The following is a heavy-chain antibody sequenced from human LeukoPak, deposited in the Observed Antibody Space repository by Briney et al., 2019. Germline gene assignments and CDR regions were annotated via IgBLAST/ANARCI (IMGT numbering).Heavy chain of an antibody. CDR3: ARASRSRGYDYRSTTKAGGSNWFDP. D-gene: IGHD5-12*01. Sequence: SETLSLTCTVSGGSISSYTYYWGWVRQPPGKGLDWLGHIYYSGSTFYNPSLKSRLSISVDTSKNQFSLELSSVTAADTAVYYCARASRSRGYDYRSTTKAGGSNWFDPWGQGTLVTVSS. CDR1: GGSISSYTYY. V-gene: IGHV4-39*01. CDR2: IYYSGST. J-gene: IGHJ5*02.